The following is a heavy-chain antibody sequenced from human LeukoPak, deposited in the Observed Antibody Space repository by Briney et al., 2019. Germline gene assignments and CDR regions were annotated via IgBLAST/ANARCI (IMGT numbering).Heavy chain of an antibody. CDR2: IIPIFGTA. Sequence: SSVKVSCKASGYTFTGYYMHWVRQAPGQGLEWMGGIIPIFGTANYAQKFQGRVTITADESTSTAYMELSSLRSEDTAVYYCARPTRYSPSYGMDVWGQGTTVTVSS. J-gene: IGHJ6*02. V-gene: IGHV1-69*13. CDR1: GYTFTGYY. CDR3: ARPTRYSPSYGMDV. D-gene: IGHD5-18*01.